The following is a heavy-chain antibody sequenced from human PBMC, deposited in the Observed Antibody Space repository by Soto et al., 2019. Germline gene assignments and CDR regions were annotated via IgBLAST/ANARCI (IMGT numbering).Heavy chain of an antibody. CDR3: ARGRYGDS. D-gene: IGHD1-1*01. V-gene: IGHV1-18*01. J-gene: IGHJ4*02. Sequence: QVHLVQAGAEVKKPGASVKVSCKASGNTFTSYGITWVRPAPGQVLAWMGWISAHNGNTDDAQKLKGRVIVTRDTSTSTAYMELRILISDDTPVEYCARGRYGDSWGQGALVTFSS. CDR2: ISAHNGNT. CDR1: GNTFTSYG.